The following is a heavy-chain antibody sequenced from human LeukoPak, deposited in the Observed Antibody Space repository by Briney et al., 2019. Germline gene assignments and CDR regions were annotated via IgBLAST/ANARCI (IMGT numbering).Heavy chain of an antibody. V-gene: IGHV3-53*01. CDR1: GFTVSSNY. Sequence: PGGSLRLSCAASGFTVSSNYMSWVRQAPGKGLEGVSIIYSGGSTYYAESVKGRFTISRDNSKNTLYLQMNSLRAEDTAVYYCARAPTYYYDSSDYYYFDYWGRGTLVTVSS. CDR3: ARAPTYYYDSSDYYYFDY. J-gene: IGHJ4*02. D-gene: IGHD3-22*01. CDR2: IYSGGST.